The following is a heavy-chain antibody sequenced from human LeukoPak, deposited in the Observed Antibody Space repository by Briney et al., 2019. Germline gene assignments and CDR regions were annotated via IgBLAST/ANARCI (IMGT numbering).Heavy chain of an antibody. J-gene: IGHJ4*02. CDR2: VYPGDSDT. CDR3: ASQSDENSSSFDY. Sequence: GESLKISCKASGYSFTTYWIGWVRQKPGKGLEWMGIVYPGDSDTIYSPSFQGQVTISVDKSISTAYLQWSSLKASDTAMYYCASQSDENSSSFDYWGQGTLVTVSS. CDR1: GYSFTTYW. V-gene: IGHV5-51*01. D-gene: IGHD6-13*01.